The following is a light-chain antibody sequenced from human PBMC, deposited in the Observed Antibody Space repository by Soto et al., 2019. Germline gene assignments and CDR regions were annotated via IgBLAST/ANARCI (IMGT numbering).Light chain of an antibody. Sequence: QLTQPPSSLSASVGDRVTITCRASQGIRTDLGWYQQRPGKAPKLLIYSASTLQTGVPSRFSGSGSGTDFTLTISSLQPEDFATYYCQQSYNGPFTFGPGTKVDIK. CDR3: QQSYNGPFT. CDR1: QGIRTD. J-gene: IGKJ3*01. CDR2: SAS. V-gene: IGKV1-39*01.